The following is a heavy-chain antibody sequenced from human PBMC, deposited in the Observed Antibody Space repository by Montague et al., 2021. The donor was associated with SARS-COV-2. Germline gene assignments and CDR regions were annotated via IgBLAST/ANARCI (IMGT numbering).Heavy chain of an antibody. D-gene: IGHD6-6*01. Sequence: SETLSLTCTVSGGSISSYYWSWIRQPPGKGLEWIGYLYYSGSTNYNPSLKSRVTISVDTSKNQFSLRLNSVTAADTAVYYCARTPTRPLSLDSWGQGTLVTVSS. CDR1: GGSISSYY. CDR3: ARTPTRPLSLDS. J-gene: IGHJ4*02. CDR2: LYYSGST. V-gene: IGHV4-59*01.